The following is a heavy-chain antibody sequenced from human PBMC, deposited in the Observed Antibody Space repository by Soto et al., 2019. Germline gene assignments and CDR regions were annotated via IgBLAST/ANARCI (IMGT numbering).Heavy chain of an antibody. Sequence: QVQLVQSGAEVKKPGSSVKVSCKASGGTFSNFAISWVRQAPGQGLEWMGAIIPVYDTAKYAQKFQDRLTITADESTSTAYMELRSPSSEDTAVYYCANDDNSGFFIGYYGLDVWGQGTTVTVSS. D-gene: IGHD3-22*01. J-gene: IGHJ6*02. CDR2: IIPVYDTA. V-gene: IGHV1-69*01. CDR3: ANDDNSGFFIGYYGLDV. CDR1: GGTFSNFA.